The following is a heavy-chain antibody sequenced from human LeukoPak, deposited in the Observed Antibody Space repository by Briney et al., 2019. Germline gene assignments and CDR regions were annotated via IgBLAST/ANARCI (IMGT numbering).Heavy chain of an antibody. CDR1: GFTFSSYW. J-gene: IGHJ4*02. Sequence: GGSLRLSCAASGFTFSSYWMSWIRQAPGKGLEYLSYISGSGHDIMYADSVRGRFTISRDNARNSLYLQMNSLRAEDTAVYYCTRSARPLDSWGQGTLVTVSS. CDR3: TRSARPLDS. V-gene: IGHV3-11*01. CDR2: ISGSGHDI. D-gene: IGHD6-25*01.